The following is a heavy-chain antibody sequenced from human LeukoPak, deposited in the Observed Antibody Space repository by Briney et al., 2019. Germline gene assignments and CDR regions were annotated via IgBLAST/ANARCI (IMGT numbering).Heavy chain of an antibody. CDR3: ARGYYYDSSGYLVPPDY. V-gene: IGHV1-18*01. D-gene: IGHD3-22*01. Sequence: GASVKVSCKASGYTFTSYGISWVRQASGQGLEWMGWISAYNGNTNYAQKLQGRVTMTTDTSTSTAYMELRSLRSDDTAVYCCARGYYYDSSGYLVPPDYWGQGTLVTVSS. J-gene: IGHJ4*02. CDR2: ISAYNGNT. CDR1: GYTFTSYG.